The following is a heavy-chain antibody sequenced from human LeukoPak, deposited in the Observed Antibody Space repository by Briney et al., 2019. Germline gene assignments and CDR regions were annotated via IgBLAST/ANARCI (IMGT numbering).Heavy chain of an antibody. CDR2: MSGSGDST. CDR3: AKPHFDS. Sequence: GGSLRLSCAASGFIFSSYGMSWVRQAPGKGLEWVSFMSGSGDSTYYADSVKGRFTISRDNSKNTLYLQMNSLRAEDTAVYYCAKPHFDSWGQGTLVTVSS. CDR1: GFIFSSYG. J-gene: IGHJ4*02. V-gene: IGHV3-23*01.